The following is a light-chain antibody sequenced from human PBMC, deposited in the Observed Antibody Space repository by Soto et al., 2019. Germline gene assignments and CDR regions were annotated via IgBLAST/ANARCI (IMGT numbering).Light chain of an antibody. Sequence: QSALTQPPSASGSPGQSVTISCTGTSSDVGGYNYVSWYKQHPGKAPKLMIYEVSKRPSGVPDRFSGSKSGNTASLTVSGLQAEDEAEYYCTSYAGYNNPVVFGGGTKLTVL. CDR3: TSYAGYNNPVV. V-gene: IGLV2-8*01. J-gene: IGLJ2*01. CDR2: EVS. CDR1: SSDVGGYNY.